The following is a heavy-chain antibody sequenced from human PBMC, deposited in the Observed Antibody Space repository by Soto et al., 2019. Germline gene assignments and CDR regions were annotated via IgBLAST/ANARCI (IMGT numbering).Heavy chain of an antibody. D-gene: IGHD6-6*01. CDR1: GGSISSSNW. V-gene: IGHV4-4*02. CDR3: ARDPTLAARSYYYYGMDG. CDR2: IYHSGST. Sequence: SETLSLTCAVSGGSISSSNWWSWVRQPPGKGLEWIGEIYHSGSTNYNPSLKSRVTISVDKSKNQFSLKLSSVTAADTAVYYCARDPTLAARSYYYYGMDGSGQGTTVTVAS. J-gene: IGHJ6*02.